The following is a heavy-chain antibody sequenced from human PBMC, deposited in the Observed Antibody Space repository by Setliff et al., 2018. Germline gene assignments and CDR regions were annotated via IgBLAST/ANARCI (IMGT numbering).Heavy chain of an antibody. CDR1: GGSFSTSSDY. D-gene: IGHD3-10*01. J-gene: IGHJ4*02. V-gene: IGHV4-39*01. CDR2: INYSGTA. CDR3: ARHEFVGGYYGSVTYRHFDY. Sequence: PSETLSLTCNVSGGSFSTSSDYWGWIRQPPGKGLEWIGSINYSGTAYYNPSLKSRVTISVDTSKNQFSLQVTSLAATDTALYFCARHEFVGGYYGSVTYRHFDYWGQGILVTVSS.